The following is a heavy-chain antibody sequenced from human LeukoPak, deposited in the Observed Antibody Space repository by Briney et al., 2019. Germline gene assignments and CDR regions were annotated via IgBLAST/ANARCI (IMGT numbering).Heavy chain of an antibody. J-gene: IGHJ6*02. CDR3: ARLRSGMDV. CDR1: GGSINSYY. CDR2: VYNSGST. Sequence: SETLSLTCTVSGGSINSYYWTWIRQPPGKGLERIANVYNSGSTNYNPSLKSRVTISVDMFKNQFSLKLTSVTAADTAVHYCARLRSGMDVWGQGTTVTVSS. V-gene: IGHV4-59*01.